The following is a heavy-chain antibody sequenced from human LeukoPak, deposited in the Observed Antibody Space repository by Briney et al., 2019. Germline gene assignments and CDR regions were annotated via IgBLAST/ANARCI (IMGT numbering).Heavy chain of an antibody. J-gene: IGHJ4*02. CDR1: GSTFSSYS. D-gene: IGHD3-10*01. Sequence: TGGSLRLSCAASGSTFSSYSMSWVRQAPGRGLEWLSFITTTSTAIYYADSVKGRFTISRDNAKNSLYLQMDSLRDEDTAVYYCARVRVGYYFDYWGQGTLVTVSS. CDR2: ITTTSTAI. CDR3: ARVRVGYYFDY. V-gene: IGHV3-48*02.